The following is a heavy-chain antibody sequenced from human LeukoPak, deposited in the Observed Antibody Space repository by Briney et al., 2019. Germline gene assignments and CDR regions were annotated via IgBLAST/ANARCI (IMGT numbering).Heavy chain of an antibody. J-gene: IGHJ4*02. CDR1: GFTFSSYA. Sequence: GGSLRLSCAASGFTFSSYAMSWVRQAPGKGLEWVAYISGGGIGTYYADAVKGRFTISSDNSKNTMYVQMNSLRDDDTAVYFCAKGSGSGTHLPSARFDYWGQGTTVTVSS. CDR2: ISGGGIGT. V-gene: IGHV3-23*01. CDR3: AKGSGSGTHLPSARFDY. D-gene: IGHD3-10*01.